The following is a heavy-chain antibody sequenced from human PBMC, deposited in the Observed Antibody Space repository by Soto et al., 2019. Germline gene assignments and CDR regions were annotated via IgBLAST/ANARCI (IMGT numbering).Heavy chain of an antibody. D-gene: IGHD2-2*01. V-gene: IGHV1-18*04. Sequence: GASVKVSCKASGYTFTSYGISWVRQAPGQGLEWMGWISAYNGNTNYAQKLQGRVTVTTDTSTSTAYMELRSLRSDDTAVYYCARDGPVYCSSTSCYPAHWGQGTLVTVSS. J-gene: IGHJ4*02. CDR2: ISAYNGNT. CDR1: GYTFTSYG. CDR3: ARDGPVYCSSTSCYPAH.